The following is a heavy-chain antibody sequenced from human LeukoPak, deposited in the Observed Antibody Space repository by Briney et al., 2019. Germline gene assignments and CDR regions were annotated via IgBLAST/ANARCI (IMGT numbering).Heavy chain of an antibody. Sequence: SETLSLTCTVSGGSISSGGYYWSWIRQHPGKGLEWIGYIYYSGSTYYNPSLKSRVTISVDTSKNQFSLKLSSVTVADTAVYYCARVSRYFDWLDPGVRFDPWGQGTLVTVSS. V-gene: IGHV4-31*03. CDR3: ARVSRYFDWLDPGVRFDP. J-gene: IGHJ5*02. D-gene: IGHD3-9*01. CDR1: GGSISSGGYY. CDR2: IYYSGST.